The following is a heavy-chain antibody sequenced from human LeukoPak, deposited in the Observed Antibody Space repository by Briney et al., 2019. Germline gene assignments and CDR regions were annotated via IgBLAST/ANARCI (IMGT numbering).Heavy chain of an antibody. J-gene: IGHJ4*02. CDR3: AREGARGEGFDY. CDR1: GFTFSSYW. V-gene: IGHV3-30-3*01. CDR2: ISYDGSNK. Sequence: GGSLRLSCAASGFTFSSYWMTWVRQAPGKGLEWVAVISYDGSNKYYADSVKGRFTISRDNSKNTLYLQMNSLRAEDTAVYYCAREGARGEGFDYWGQGTLVTISS. D-gene: IGHD3-16*01.